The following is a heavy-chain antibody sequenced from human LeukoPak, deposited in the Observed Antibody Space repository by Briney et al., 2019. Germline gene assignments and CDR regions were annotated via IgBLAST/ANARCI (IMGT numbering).Heavy chain of an antibody. CDR1: GFTFSDYY. J-gene: IGHJ3*02. CDR3: ARGQRITMVRGVIPDAFDI. V-gene: IGHV3-11*06. D-gene: IGHD3-10*01. Sequence: GGSLRLSCAASGFTFSDYYMSWIRQAPGKGLEWVSYISSSSSYTNYADSVKDRFTISRDNAKNSLYLQMNSLGAEDTAVYYCARGQRITMVRGVIPDAFDIWGQGTMVTVSS. CDR2: ISSSSSYT.